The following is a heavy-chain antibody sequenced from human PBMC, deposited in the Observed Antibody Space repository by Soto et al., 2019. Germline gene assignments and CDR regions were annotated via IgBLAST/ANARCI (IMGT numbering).Heavy chain of an antibody. CDR1: GYTFTSYY. CDR3: ARSLLASSWDCAFDI. CDR2: INPSGGST. Sequence: QVQLVQSGAEVKKPGASVKVSCKASGYTFTSYYMHWVRQAPGQGLEWMGIINPSGGSTSYAQKFQGRVTMPRDTSTSTVYVELSSLRSEDTAVDYCARSLLASSWDCAFDIWGQGTMVTVSS. J-gene: IGHJ3*02. D-gene: IGHD6-13*01. V-gene: IGHV1-46*01.